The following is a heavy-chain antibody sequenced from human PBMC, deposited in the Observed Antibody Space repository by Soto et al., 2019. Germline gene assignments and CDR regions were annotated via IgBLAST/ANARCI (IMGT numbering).Heavy chain of an antibody. CDR2: IYYSGST. D-gene: IGHD4-17*01. J-gene: IGHJ6*02. CDR1: GGSISSYY. Sequence: SETLSLTCTVSGGSISSYYWSWIRQPPGKGLEWIGYIYYSGSTNYNPSLKSRVTISVDTSKNQFSLKLSSVTAADTAVYYCARAXYGGLDYYYYGMDVWGQGTTVTVSS. CDR3: ARAXYGGLDYYYYGMDV. V-gene: IGHV4-59*01.